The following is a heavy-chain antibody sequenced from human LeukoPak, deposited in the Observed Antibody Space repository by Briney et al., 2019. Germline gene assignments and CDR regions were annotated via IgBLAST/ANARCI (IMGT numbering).Heavy chain of an antibody. Sequence: GGSLRLSCAASAFTFSNYWMSWVRQAPGKGLEWVANIKEDGSEINYVDSVKGRFTISRDNAKNSLYLQMNSLRAEDTAVYYCAREFIVVVTAEFYGMDVWGQGTTVTVSS. CDR3: AREFIVVVTAEFYGMDV. CDR2: IKEDGSEI. V-gene: IGHV3-7*01. CDR1: AFTFSNYW. J-gene: IGHJ6*02. D-gene: IGHD2-21*02.